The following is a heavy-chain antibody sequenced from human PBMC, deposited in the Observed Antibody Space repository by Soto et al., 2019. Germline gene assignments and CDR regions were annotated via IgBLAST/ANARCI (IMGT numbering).Heavy chain of an antibody. CDR3: ARVGGSRGWY. Sequence: QVQLQESGPGLVKPSETLSLTCTVSSDSITNYYWTWSRQSPGKGLEWIGYVHDSGRSNYNPSLKSRVKISVDPSKKRFSMNLNSVTAADTAVYYCARVGGSRGWYWGQGTLVTVSS. J-gene: IGHJ4*02. V-gene: IGHV4-59*01. CDR2: VHDSGRS. CDR1: SDSITNYY. D-gene: IGHD3-16*01.